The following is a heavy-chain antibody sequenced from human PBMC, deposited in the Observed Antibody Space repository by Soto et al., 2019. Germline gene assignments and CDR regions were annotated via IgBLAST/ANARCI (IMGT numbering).Heavy chain of an antibody. J-gene: IGHJ4*02. V-gene: IGHV3-7*05. Sequence: GGSLRLSCVASGFTLSGTWMSWVRQAPGKGPEWVASIKHDGSEIYYVDSVKGRFTISRDNAKNSLYLQMNSLRTEDTAVFYCARAYLWGQGTLVTVSS. CDR3: ARAYL. CDR2: IKHDGSEI. CDR1: GFTLSGTW.